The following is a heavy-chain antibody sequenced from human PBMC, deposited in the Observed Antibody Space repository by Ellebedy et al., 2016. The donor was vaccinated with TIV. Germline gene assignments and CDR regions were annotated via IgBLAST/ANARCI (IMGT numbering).Heavy chain of an antibody. V-gene: IGHV1-2*02. CDR3: ARERGSGYHEATADYYYYGMDV. CDR2: INPNSGGT. D-gene: IGHD5-12*01. Sequence: ASVKVSCXASGYTFTGYYMHWVRQAPGQGLEWMGWINPNSGGTNYAQKFQGRVTMTRDTSISTAYMELSRLRSDDTAVYYCARERGSGYHEATADYYYYGMDVWGQGTTVTVSS. CDR1: GYTFTGYY. J-gene: IGHJ6*02.